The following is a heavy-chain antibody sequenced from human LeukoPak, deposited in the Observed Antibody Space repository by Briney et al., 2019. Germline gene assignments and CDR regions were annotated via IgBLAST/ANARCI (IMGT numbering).Heavy chain of an antibody. J-gene: IGHJ4*02. V-gene: IGHV3-23*01. Sequence: PVGSLRLSCAASGFTFSSYATSWVRQAPGKGLEWVSAISGSGGSTYYADSVKGRFTISRDNSKYTLYLQMNSLRAADTAVYYCAKESGGGDSSGYDDYWGQGTLVTVSS. D-gene: IGHD3-22*01. CDR3: AKESGGGDSSGYDDY. CDR1: GFTFSSYA. CDR2: ISGSGGST.